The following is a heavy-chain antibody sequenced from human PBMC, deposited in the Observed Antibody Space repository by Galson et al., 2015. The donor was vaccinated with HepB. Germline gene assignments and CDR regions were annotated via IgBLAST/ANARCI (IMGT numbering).Heavy chain of an antibody. V-gene: IGHV1-3*01. CDR1: GYTFTSYA. Sequence: SVKVSCKASGYTFTSYAMHWVRQAPGQRLEWMGWINAGNGNTKYSQKFQGRVTITRDTSASTAYMELSSLRSEDTAVYYCARGYCSSTSCHLSSDFDYWGQGTLVTVSS. J-gene: IGHJ4*02. CDR3: ARGYCSSTSCHLSSDFDY. CDR2: INAGNGNT. D-gene: IGHD2-2*01.